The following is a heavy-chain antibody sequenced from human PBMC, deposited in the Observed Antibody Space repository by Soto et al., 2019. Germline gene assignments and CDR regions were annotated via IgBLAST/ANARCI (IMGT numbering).Heavy chain of an antibody. CDR2: ISAGGGNT. CDR1: GFSFSIYA. CDR3: AKHSEYQLLSWFDP. D-gene: IGHD2-2*01. V-gene: IGHV3-23*01. J-gene: IGHJ5*02. Sequence: EVQLLESGGGLVQPGGSLRLSCAASGFSFSIYAMSWVRQAPGKGLEWVSGISAGGGNTYYADSVRGRFTISRDNSKNTLDLQMSSLRAEDTALYYCAKHSEYQLLSWFDPWGQGTLVTVSS.